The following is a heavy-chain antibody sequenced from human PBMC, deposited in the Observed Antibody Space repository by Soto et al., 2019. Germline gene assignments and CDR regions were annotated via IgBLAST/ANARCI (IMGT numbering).Heavy chain of an antibody. CDR1: GCSFASYW. Sequence: PXESLKISCKGSGCSFASYWISWVRQMPGKGLEWMGRIEPSYSYTNYSPSFQGHVTISADKSISTAYLQWSSLKASDTAIYYCAIQLPNSSNWGYGYVDRWGRGTLGIVSS. V-gene: IGHV5-10-1*01. CDR3: AIQLPNSSNWGYGYVDR. D-gene: IGHD6-13*01. J-gene: IGHJ2*01. CDR2: IEPSYSYT.